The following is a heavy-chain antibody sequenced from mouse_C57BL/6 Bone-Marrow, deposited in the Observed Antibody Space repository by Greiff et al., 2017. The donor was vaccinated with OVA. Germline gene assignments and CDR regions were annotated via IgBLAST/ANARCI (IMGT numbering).Heavy chain of an antibody. J-gene: IGHJ2*01. CDR1: DSEVFPIAY. Sequence: VQLQQSGSGLRSPGSSVKLSCKDFDSEVFPIAYMSWVRQKPGHGFEWIGGILPSIGRTIYGEKFEDKATLDADTLSNTAYLELNSLTSEDSAIYYCARGDYRRGYFDYWGQGTTLTVSS. D-gene: IGHD2-12*01. V-gene: IGHV15-2*01. CDR3: ARGDYRRGYFDY. CDR2: ILPSIGRT.